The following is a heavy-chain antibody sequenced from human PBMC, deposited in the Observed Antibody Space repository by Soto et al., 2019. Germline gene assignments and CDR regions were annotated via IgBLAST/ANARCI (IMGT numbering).Heavy chain of an antibody. CDR2: ISAYNGNI. V-gene: IGHV1-18*01. D-gene: IGHD5-18*01. Sequence: QVQLVQSGAEVKKPGASVKVSCKASGYTFTSYGISWVRQAPGQGLEWMGWISAYNGNINYAQKLQGRVTMTTDTSTSTAYMELRSLRSDDTAVYYCAREGYSYGSYYYYGMDVWGQGTTVTVSS. J-gene: IGHJ6*02. CDR3: AREGYSYGSYYYYGMDV. CDR1: GYTFTSYG.